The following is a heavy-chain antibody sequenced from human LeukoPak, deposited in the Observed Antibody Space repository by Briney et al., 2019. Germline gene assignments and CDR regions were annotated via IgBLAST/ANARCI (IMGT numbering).Heavy chain of an antibody. CDR3: AEGRDGYNLDY. V-gene: IGHV3-30*03. CDR1: GFTFSSYS. D-gene: IGHD5-24*01. J-gene: IGHJ4*02. Sequence: QPGGSLRLSCAASGFTFSSYSMNWVRQAPGKGLEWVAVISYDGSNKYYADSVKGRFAISRDNSKNTLYLQMNSLRAEDTAVYYCAEGRDGYNLDYWGQGTLVTVSS. CDR2: ISYDGSNK.